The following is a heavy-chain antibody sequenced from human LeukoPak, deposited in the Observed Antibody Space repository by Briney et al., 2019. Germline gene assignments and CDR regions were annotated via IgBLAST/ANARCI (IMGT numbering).Heavy chain of an antibody. Sequence: PSETLSLTCTLSGGSISVRNYYWAWIRQPPGKGLEFLAYISYTETTNYNPSLKSRATISIDTSKNQFSLILNSVTAADTAIYYCARLEKVDFMTYHYFPFWGRGTLVTVSS. J-gene: IGHJ2*01. D-gene: IGHD3/OR15-3a*01. V-gene: IGHV4-61*05. CDR1: GGSISVRNYY. CDR2: ISYTETT. CDR3: ARLEKVDFMTYHYFPF.